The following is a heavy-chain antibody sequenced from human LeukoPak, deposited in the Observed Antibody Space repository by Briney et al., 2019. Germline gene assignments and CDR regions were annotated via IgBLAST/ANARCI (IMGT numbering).Heavy chain of an antibody. CDR3: AKGTEDYYGSGSYRYMDV. CDR2: ISNDGTGK. J-gene: IGHJ6*03. D-gene: IGHD3-10*01. CDR1: GFTFNNHW. Sequence: PGGSLRLSCAASGFTFNNHWMHWVRQVPGKGLVWVSRISNDGTGKVYADSVKGRFTISRDNAKNMLYLQMNSLRAEDTAVYYCAKGTEDYYGSGSYRYMDVWGKGTTVTISS. V-gene: IGHV3-74*01.